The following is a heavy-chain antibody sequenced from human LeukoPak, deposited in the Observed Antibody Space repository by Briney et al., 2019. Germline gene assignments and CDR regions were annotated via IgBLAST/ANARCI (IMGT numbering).Heavy chain of an antibody. J-gene: IGHJ4*02. V-gene: IGHV3-30*18. CDR1: GFTFITYG. Sequence: PGGSLRLSCAASGFTFITYGMHWVRQAPGKGLEWVAVISQDGTTTYYADSVRGGFTISRDNSRNPLFVEMNSLRAEDTAVYYCAKEGAAGGKMQFCFDCWGQGTLVTVSS. CDR3: AKEGAAGGKMQFCFDC. CDR2: ISQDGTTT. D-gene: IGHD6-13*01.